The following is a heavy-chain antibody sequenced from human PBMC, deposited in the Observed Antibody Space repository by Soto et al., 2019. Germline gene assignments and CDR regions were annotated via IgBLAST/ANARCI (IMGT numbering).Heavy chain of an antibody. Sequence: SVKVSCKASGGTFSSYAISWVRQAPGQGLEWMGGIIPIFGTANYAQKFQGRVTITADESTSTAYMELSSLRSEDTAVYYCARSFMITFGGVIANFHAFDIWGQGTMVTVS. D-gene: IGHD3-16*02. CDR3: ARSFMITFGGVIANFHAFDI. V-gene: IGHV1-69*13. CDR1: GGTFSSYA. CDR2: IIPIFGTA. J-gene: IGHJ3*02.